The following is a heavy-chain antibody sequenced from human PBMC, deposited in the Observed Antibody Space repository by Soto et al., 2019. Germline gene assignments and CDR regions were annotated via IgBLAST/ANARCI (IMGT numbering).Heavy chain of an antibody. CDR3: ARERLAAAGKKNYFYYGMDV. J-gene: IGHJ6*02. V-gene: IGHV1-2*04. CDR1: GYTCTSYA. CDR2: INPNFGGT. D-gene: IGHD6-13*01. Sequence: APVKLSCKASGYTCTSYASSWVRQAPGQGLEWMGGINPNFGGTNYAQKFQGWVTITRDKSISTAYMELSRLRSDDTAVYYCARERLAAAGKKNYFYYGMDVWGQGT.